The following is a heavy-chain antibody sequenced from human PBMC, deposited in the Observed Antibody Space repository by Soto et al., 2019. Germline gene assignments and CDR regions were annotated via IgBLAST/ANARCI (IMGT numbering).Heavy chain of an antibody. J-gene: IGHJ5*02. Sequence: QITLKESGPTLVKPTQTLTLTCTFSGFSLSTSGVGVGWIRQPPGKALEWLALIYWDDDKRYSPSLKSRLTITKDTSKNQVVLTMTNMDPVDTATYYCAYSPPSLWFGEFNWFDPWGQGTLVTVSS. CDR3: AYSPPSLWFGEFNWFDP. D-gene: IGHD3-10*01. CDR1: GFSLSTSGVG. CDR2: IYWDDDK. V-gene: IGHV2-5*02.